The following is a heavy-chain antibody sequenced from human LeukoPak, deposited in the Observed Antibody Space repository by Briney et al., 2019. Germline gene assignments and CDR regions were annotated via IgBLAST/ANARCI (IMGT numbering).Heavy chain of an antibody. CDR1: GGSIRSYY. CDR2: IYYSGST. J-gene: IGHJ4*02. Sequence: SETLSLTCTVSGGSIRSYYWSWIRQPPGKRLEWIGYIYYSGSTTYNPSLDSRVTISVDTSKSQFSLKLNSVTAADTAVYYCARVGSGWSGYFDFWGQGALVTVSS. V-gene: IGHV4-59*01. CDR3: ARVGSGWSGYFDF. D-gene: IGHD3-3*01.